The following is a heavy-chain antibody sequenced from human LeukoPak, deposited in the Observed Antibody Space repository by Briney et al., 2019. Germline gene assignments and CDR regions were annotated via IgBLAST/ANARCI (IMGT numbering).Heavy chain of an antibody. J-gene: IGHJ5*01. CDR3: AKDRGTGYTYGELDS. CDR2: IQHDSANT. CDR1: GFTFTNHA. D-gene: IGHD5-18*01. Sequence: PGRSLRLSCVTSGFTFTNHAMHWVRQAPGKGLEWVSGIQHDSANTGYSASGKGRFTNSRDDAKRTLFLEMNGLRSDDTALYYCAKDRGTGYTYGELDSWGQGTLVSVSS. V-gene: IGHV3-9*01.